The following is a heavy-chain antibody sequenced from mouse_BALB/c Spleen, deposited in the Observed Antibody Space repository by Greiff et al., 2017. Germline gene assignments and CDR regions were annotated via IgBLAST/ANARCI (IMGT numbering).Heavy chain of an antibody. D-gene: IGHD2-14*01. V-gene: IGHV1S81*02. Sequence: VQLQQPGAELVKPGASVKLSCKASGYTFTSYWMHWVKQRPGQGLEWIGEINPSNGRTNYNEKFKSKATLTVDKSSSTAYMQLSSLTSEDSAVYYCARYVYAMDYWGQGTSVTVSS. J-gene: IGHJ4*01. CDR1: GYTFTSYW. CDR3: ARYVYAMDY. CDR2: INPSNGRT.